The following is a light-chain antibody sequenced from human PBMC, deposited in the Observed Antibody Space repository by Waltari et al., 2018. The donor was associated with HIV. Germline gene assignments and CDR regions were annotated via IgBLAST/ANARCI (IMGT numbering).Light chain of an antibody. CDR2: EDN. J-gene: IGLJ2*01. Sequence: QSALTQPASVSGSPGQSITISCTGASSDIGNYKYVSWYPHHPRFPPKLSIYEDNNRPSGVSNRVSGSKSGKTASLTISGLQAEDESDYYCSSYTDSSVIFGGGTKVTVL. CDR3: SSYTDSSVI. V-gene: IGLV2-14*01. CDR1: SSDIGNYKY.